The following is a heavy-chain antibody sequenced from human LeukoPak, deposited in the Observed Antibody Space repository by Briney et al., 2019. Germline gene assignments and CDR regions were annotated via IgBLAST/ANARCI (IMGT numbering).Heavy chain of an antibody. Sequence: SVKVSCKASGGTFSSYAISWVRQAPGQGLEWMGRIIPIFGTANYAQKFQGRVTITTDESTSTAYMELSSLRSEDTAVYYCATGYCSSTSCYAYYYYMDVWGKGTTVSVSS. J-gene: IGHJ6*03. CDR3: ATGYCSSTSCYAYYYYMDV. CDR1: GGTFSSYA. D-gene: IGHD2-2*01. V-gene: IGHV1-69*05. CDR2: IIPIFGTA.